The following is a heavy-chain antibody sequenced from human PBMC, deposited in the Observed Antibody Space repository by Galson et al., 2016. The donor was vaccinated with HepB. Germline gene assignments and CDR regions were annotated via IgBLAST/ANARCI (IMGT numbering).Heavy chain of an antibody. D-gene: IGHD3-10*01. V-gene: IGHV3-21*04. Sequence: SLRLSCAASGFTFSSYSIHWVRQAPGKGLEWVSRTTGTNTYTYYADSVKGRFTISRDNARNSLYLQMSSLRVEDTALYQCARGLVGSGMDVWGQGTRSPSP. CDR2: TTGTNTYT. CDR1: GFTFSSYS. CDR3: ARGLVGSGMDV. J-gene: IGHJ6*02.